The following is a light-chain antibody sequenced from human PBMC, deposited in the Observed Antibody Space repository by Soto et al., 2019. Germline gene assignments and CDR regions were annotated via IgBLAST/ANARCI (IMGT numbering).Light chain of an antibody. CDR1: QSIRSW. CDR3: QHYNSLYT. Sequence: DIPMTQSPSTLSASVGDRVTITCRASQSIRSWLAWYQQKPGKAPKLLIYKASSLKSGVPSRFSGSGSGTEFTHTISSLQPDFFASYYCQHYNSLYTFGQGTKLEIK. J-gene: IGKJ2*01. CDR2: KAS. V-gene: IGKV1-5*03.